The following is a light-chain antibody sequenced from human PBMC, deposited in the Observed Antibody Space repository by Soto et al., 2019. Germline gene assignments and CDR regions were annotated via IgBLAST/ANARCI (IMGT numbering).Light chain of an antibody. V-gene: IGLV7-46*01. CDR1: TGAVTSGHY. CDR3: FLIYSGSGV. Sequence: QAVVTQEPSLTVSPGGTVTLTCGSSTGAVTSGHYPYWFQQKPGQAPKKMISDTTNKHSWTPARFSGSLIGGKAALTLSGAQPEDEADYYCFLIYSGSGVFGGGTKVTVL. CDR2: DTT. J-gene: IGLJ3*02.